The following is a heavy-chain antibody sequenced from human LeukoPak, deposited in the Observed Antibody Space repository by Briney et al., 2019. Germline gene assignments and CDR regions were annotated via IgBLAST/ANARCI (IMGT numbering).Heavy chain of an antibody. D-gene: IGHD5-12*01. Sequence: PSETLSLTCTVSGGSTSSSSYYWGWIRQPPGEGLEWIGSIYYSGSTYYNPSLKSRVTISVDTSKNQFSLKLSSVTAADTAVYYCARHIVATITGVDYWGQGTLVTVPS. CDR1: GGSTSSSSYY. CDR2: IYYSGST. V-gene: IGHV4-39*01. J-gene: IGHJ4*02. CDR3: ARHIVATITGVDY.